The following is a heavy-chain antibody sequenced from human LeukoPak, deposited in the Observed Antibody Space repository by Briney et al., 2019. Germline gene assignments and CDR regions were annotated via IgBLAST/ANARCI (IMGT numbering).Heavy chain of an antibody. CDR1: GFTFSSYS. CDR3: ARVFVEMATIDDAFDI. CDR2: ISSSSSYI. Sequence: GGSLRLSCAASGFTFSSYSMNWVRQAPGKGLEWVSSISSSSSYIYYADSVKGRFTISRDNAKNSLYLQMNSLRAEDTAVYYCARVFVEMATIDDAFDIWGQETMVTVSS. J-gene: IGHJ3*02. V-gene: IGHV3-21*01. D-gene: IGHD5-24*01.